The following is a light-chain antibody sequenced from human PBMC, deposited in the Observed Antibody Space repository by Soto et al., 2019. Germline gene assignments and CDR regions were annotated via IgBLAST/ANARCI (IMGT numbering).Light chain of an antibody. CDR1: QGISSW. CDR3: QQANSFPWT. J-gene: IGKJ1*01. Sequence: DIQMTQSPSSVSASVGDRVTMTCRASQGISSWLVWYQQKPGKAPKLPIYAASSLQSGVPSRFSGSGSGTDFTLTISGLQPEDLATYYCQQANSFPWTFGQGTKVEIK. V-gene: IGKV1-12*01. CDR2: AAS.